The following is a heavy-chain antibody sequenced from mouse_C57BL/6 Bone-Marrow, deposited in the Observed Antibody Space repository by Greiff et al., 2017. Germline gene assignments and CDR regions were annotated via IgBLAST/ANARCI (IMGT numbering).Heavy chain of an antibody. CDR3: AREDDGYYSAWSAY. J-gene: IGHJ3*01. Sequence: QVQLKQPGAELVMPGASVKLSCKASGYTFTSYWMHWVKQRPGQGLEWIGEIDPSDSDTNYNQKFKGKSTLTVDKSSSTAYMQLRSLTSEDSAVYYCAREDDGYYSAWSAYWGQGTMVTVSA. CDR1: GYTFTSYW. CDR2: IDPSDSDT. V-gene: IGHV1-69*01. D-gene: IGHD2-3*01.